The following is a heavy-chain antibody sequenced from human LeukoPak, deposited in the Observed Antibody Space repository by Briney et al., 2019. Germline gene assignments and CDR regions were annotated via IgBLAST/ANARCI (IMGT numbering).Heavy chain of an antibody. Sequence: GGSLKLSCAASGFSFDGYWLSWVRQAPGKGLECVASIKSDGSEKYYADSVKGRFTISRDSAKNSLYLQMNSLRAEDTAVYYCGRLTTAYDTVDPWGQGTLVTVSS. D-gene: IGHD3-16*01. V-gene: IGHV3-7*05. J-gene: IGHJ5*02. CDR3: GRLTTAYDTVDP. CDR1: GFSFDGYW. CDR2: IKSDGSEK.